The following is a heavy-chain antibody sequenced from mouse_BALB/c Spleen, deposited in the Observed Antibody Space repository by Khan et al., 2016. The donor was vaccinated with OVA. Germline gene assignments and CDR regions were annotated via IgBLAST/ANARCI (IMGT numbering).Heavy chain of an antibody. CDR2: IRYDGNS. CDR3: ARGGSSGPAWFAY. CDR1: GYSITSGYF. D-gene: IGHD3-1*01. J-gene: IGHJ3*01. Sequence: EVQLQESGPGLVKPSQSLSLTCSVTGYSITSGYFWNWIRQFPGNKLEWMGYIRYDGNSNYNPSLQNRISITRDTSTNQFFLKLHSVTPEDTATYYCARGGSSGPAWFAYWGQGTLVTVSA. V-gene: IGHV3-6*02.